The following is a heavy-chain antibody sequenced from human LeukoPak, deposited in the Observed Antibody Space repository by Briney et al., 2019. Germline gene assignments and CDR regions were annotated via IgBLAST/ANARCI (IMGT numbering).Heavy chain of an antibody. V-gene: IGHV3-23*03. D-gene: IGHD6-13*01. CDR2: IYSGGST. J-gene: IGHJ4*02. Sequence: GGSLRLSCAASGFTFSSYAMSWVRQAPGKGLEWVSVIYSGGSTYYADSVKGRFTISRDNSKNTLYLQMNSLRAEDTAVYYCAKTRPLDSSSWSHGDYWGQGTLVTVSS. CDR1: GFTFSSYA. CDR3: AKTRPLDSSSWSHGDY.